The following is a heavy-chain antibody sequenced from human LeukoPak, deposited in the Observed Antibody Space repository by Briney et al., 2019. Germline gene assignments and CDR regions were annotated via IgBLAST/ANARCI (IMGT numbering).Heavy chain of an antibody. CDR3: ARGSGEYGYYFDY. CDR1: GGSISSSSYY. CDR2: IYYSGST. V-gene: IGHV4-39*07. Sequence: SETLSLTCTVSGGSISSSSYYWGWIRQPPGKGLEWIGSIYYSGSTYYNPSLKSRVTISVDTSKNQFSLSLRSVTAADTAVYYCARGSGEYGYYFDYWGQGTLVTVCS. J-gene: IGHJ4*02. D-gene: IGHD4-17*01.